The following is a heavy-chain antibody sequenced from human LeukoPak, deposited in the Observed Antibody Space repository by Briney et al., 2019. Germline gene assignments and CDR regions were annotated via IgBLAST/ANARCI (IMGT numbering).Heavy chain of an antibody. D-gene: IGHD3-3*01. Sequence: PSETLSLTCAVYGGSFSGYYWSWIRQPPGKGLEWIGEINHSGSTNYNPSLKSRVTISVDTSKNQFSLKLSSVTAADTAVYYCARAFRDFWSGRAPFDYWGQGTLVTVSS. CDR3: ARAFRDFWSGRAPFDY. J-gene: IGHJ4*02. CDR1: GGSFSGYY. V-gene: IGHV4-34*01. CDR2: INHSGST.